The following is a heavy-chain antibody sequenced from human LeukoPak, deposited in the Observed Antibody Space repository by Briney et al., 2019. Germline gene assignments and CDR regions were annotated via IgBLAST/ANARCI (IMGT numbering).Heavy chain of an antibody. CDR3: ARDISRIQLWSHDAFDI. V-gene: IGHV1-69*01. D-gene: IGHD5-18*01. J-gene: IGHJ3*02. Sequence: ASVKVSCKASGGTFSSYAISWVRQAPGQGLEWMGGIIPIFGTANYAQKFQGRVTITADESTSTAYMELSSLRSEDTAVYYCARDISRIQLWSHDAFDIWGQGTMVTVSS. CDR1: GGTFSSYA. CDR2: IIPIFGTA.